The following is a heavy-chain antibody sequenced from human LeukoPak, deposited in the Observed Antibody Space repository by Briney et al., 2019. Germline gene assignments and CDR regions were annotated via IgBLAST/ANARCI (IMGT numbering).Heavy chain of an antibody. D-gene: IGHD1-1*01. CDR2: IIPIFGTA. Sequence: ASVKVSCKASGGTFSSYAIGWVRQAPGQGLEWMGGIIPIFGTANYAQKFQGRVTITADKSTSTAYMELSSLRSEDTAVYYCARAQLELDYYFDYWGQGTLVTVSS. CDR3: ARAQLELDYYFDY. CDR1: GGTFSSYA. V-gene: IGHV1-69*06. J-gene: IGHJ4*02.